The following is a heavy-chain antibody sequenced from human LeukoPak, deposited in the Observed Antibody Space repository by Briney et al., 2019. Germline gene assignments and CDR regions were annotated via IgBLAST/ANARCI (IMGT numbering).Heavy chain of an antibody. Sequence: GGSLRLSCAASGFTFSNYAMSWVRQAPGKGLEWVSAISGSDGSTNYADSVKGRFTISRDNARYSLYLQMNSLRAEDTAVYYCARDGYSYGSEAFDIWGQGTMVTVSS. CDR2: ISGSDGST. CDR1: GFTFSNYA. V-gene: IGHV3-23*01. CDR3: ARDGYSYGSEAFDI. D-gene: IGHD5-18*01. J-gene: IGHJ3*02.